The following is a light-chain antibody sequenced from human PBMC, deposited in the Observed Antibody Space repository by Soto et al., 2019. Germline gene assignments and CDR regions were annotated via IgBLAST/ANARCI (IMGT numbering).Light chain of an antibody. CDR3: QVRDVWPS. Sequence: IVLTQSPVTLALSPGERAVLSCRASQSVSTSLAWYQHKPGQAPRLFIYDASKMAPGIPARFSGSGSGTDFTLTISSLDPEDLAVYYCQVRDVWPSFGQGTKVEIK. CDR1: QSVSTS. CDR2: DAS. J-gene: IGKJ1*01. V-gene: IGKV3-11*01.